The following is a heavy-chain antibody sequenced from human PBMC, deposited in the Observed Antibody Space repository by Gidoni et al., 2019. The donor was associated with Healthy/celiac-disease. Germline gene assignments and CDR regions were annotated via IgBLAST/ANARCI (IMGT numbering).Heavy chain of an antibody. CDR3: ASGRDGYNYRGAFDI. Sequence: EVQLVQSGAAVKKPGESLKISCTGSGYSLTSYWIGWVRQMPGKGLEWMGIIYPGDSDTRYSPSFQGQVTISADKSISTAYLQWSSLKASDTAMYYCASGRDGYNYRGAFDIWGQGTMVTVSS. V-gene: IGHV5-51*01. J-gene: IGHJ3*02. D-gene: IGHD5-12*01. CDR1: GYSLTSYW. CDR2: IYPGDSDT.